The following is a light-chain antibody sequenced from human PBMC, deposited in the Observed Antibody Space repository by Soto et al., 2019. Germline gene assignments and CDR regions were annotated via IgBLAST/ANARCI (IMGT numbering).Light chain of an antibody. V-gene: IGKV3-15*01. CDR1: QSVSSN. CDR2: GAS. CDR3: QHYNNWYT. J-gene: IGKJ2*01. Sequence: EIVMTQSPATLSVSPGERATLSCRASQSVSSNFAWYQQKPGQAPRLLIYGASTRATGIPARFSGSGSGTEYTLTNSCLQSEDFAVYYCQHYNNWYTFGQGTKLEIK.